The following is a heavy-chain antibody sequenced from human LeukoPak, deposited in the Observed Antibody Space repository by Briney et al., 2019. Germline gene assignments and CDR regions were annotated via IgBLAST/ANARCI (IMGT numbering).Heavy chain of an antibody. CDR1: GGSFSGYY. V-gene: IGHV4-59*01. D-gene: IGHD4-17*01. CDR2: IYYSGST. J-gene: IGHJ4*02. CDR3: ARYVGRTPVTQYSFDY. Sequence: SSETLSLTCAVYGGSFSGYYWSWIRQPPGRGLEWIGYIYYSGSTNYNPSLKSRVTISIDTSRNQFSLRLSSVTAADTALYYCARYVGRTPVTQYSFDYWGQGTLVTVSS.